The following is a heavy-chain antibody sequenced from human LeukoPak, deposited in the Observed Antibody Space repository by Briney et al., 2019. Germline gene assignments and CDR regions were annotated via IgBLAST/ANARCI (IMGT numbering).Heavy chain of an antibody. J-gene: IGHJ4*02. CDR3: ARADDYADLKPFHY. V-gene: IGHV3-23*01. D-gene: IGHD4-17*01. Sequence: GGSLRLSCAASGFTFSSYTMNWVRQAPGKGLEWVSGISGRSDSTNYADSVKGRFTISRDNSKNTLYLQINSLRAEDTAVYYCARADDYADLKPFHYWGQGTLVTVSS. CDR2: ISGRSDST. CDR1: GFTFSSYT.